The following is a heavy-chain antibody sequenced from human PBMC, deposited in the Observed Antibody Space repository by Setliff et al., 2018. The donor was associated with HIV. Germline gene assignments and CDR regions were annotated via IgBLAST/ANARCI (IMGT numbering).Heavy chain of an antibody. CDR2: FDPEEIET. J-gene: IGHJ2*01. CDR1: GYTLTELS. CDR3: ATDGAPGLSELAATGYFDL. Sequence: ASVKVSCKVSGYTLTELSMHWVRQAPGKGLEWMGGFDPEEIETVYAQKFQGRVTMTQDVSTDTASMELRSLRSEDTAVYYCATDGAPGLSELAATGYFDLWGRGTLVTVSS. V-gene: IGHV1-24*01. D-gene: IGHD6-19*01.